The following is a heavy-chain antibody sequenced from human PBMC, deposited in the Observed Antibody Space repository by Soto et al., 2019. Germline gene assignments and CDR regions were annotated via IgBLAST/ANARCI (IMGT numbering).Heavy chain of an antibody. Sequence: QVQLQESGPGLVKPSQTLSLTCTVSGGSISSGGYYWSWIRQHPGKGLEWIGYIYYSGSTYYNPCLDSRVTGSGDTSKNHCSLKLSSVTAADTAVDYGARDREYDYVWGSYRCFDYWGQGTLVTVSS. D-gene: IGHD3-16*02. V-gene: IGHV4-31*03. CDR3: ARDREYDYVWGSYRCFDY. CDR1: GGSISSGGYY. J-gene: IGHJ4*02. CDR2: IYYSGST.